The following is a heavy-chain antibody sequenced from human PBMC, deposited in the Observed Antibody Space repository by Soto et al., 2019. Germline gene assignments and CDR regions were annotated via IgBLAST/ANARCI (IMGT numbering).Heavy chain of an antibody. Sequence: GSLRLSCAASGFTFSSYWMSWVRQAPGKGLEWVANIKQDGSGKYYVDSVKGRFTISRDNAKNSLYLQMNSLRAEDTAVYYCARDDAPATAANYYYYYGMDVWGQGTTVTVSS. CDR1: GFTFSSYW. V-gene: IGHV3-7*03. J-gene: IGHJ6*02. CDR3: ARDDAPATAANYYYYYGMDV. CDR2: IKQDGSGK. D-gene: IGHD2-2*01.